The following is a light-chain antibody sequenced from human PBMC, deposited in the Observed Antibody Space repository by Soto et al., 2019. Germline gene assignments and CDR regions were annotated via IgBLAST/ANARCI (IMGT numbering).Light chain of an antibody. CDR3: SSYTSSSTLEWV. V-gene: IGLV2-14*01. J-gene: IGLJ3*02. CDR1: SSDVGGYNY. Sequence: QPASVSGSPGQSITISCTGTSSDVGGYNYVSWYQQHPGKAPKLMIYDVSNRPSGVSNRFSGSKSGNTASLTISGLQAEDEADYYCSSYTSSSTLEWVFGGGTKVTVL. CDR2: DVS.